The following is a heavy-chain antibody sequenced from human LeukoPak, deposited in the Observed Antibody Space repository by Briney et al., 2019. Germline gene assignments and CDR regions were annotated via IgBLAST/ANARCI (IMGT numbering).Heavy chain of an antibody. J-gene: IGHJ5*02. CDR1: GGSISSYY. CDR3: ARRETPTWFDP. Sequence: SETLSLTCTVSGGSISSYYWSWIRQPPGKGLEWIGEINHSGSTNYNPSLKSRVTISVDTSKNQFSLKLSSVTAADTAVYYCARRETPTWFDPWGQGTLVTVSS. D-gene: IGHD5-24*01. CDR2: INHSGST. V-gene: IGHV4-34*01.